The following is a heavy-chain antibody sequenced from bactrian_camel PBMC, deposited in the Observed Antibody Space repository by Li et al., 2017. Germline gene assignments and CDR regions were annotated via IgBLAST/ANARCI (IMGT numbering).Heavy chain of an antibody. CDR1: GTAYSDNF. J-gene: IGHJ4*01. Sequence: HVQLVESGGGSVQAGGSLNLSCIVSGTAYSDNFMGWFRQSPGKERERVAGIYIGGGITQYADSVKGRFTISQDNAKNTVYLQMNSLKLEDTAMYYCAAARTLTDWARFRSYWGQGTQVTVS. V-gene: IGHV3S54*01. D-gene: IGHD5*01. CDR2: IYIGGGIT. CDR3: AAARTLTDWARFRSY.